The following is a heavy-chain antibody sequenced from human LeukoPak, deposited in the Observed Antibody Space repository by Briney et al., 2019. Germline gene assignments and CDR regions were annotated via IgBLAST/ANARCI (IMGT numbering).Heavy chain of an antibody. CDR3: AREVQHYAGSVYDHDAFDI. Sequence: SETLSLTCAVYGGSFSGHYWSWIRQPPGKGLEWIGEINHSGSTNYNPSLKSRVTILVDTSKNQFSLKLSSVAAADTAVYYCAREVQHYAGSVYDHDAFDIWGQGTMVTVSS. D-gene: IGHD3-22*01. V-gene: IGHV4-34*01. J-gene: IGHJ3*02. CDR1: GGSFSGHY. CDR2: INHSGST.